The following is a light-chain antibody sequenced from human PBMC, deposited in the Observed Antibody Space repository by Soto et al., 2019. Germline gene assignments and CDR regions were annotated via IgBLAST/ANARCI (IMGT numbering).Light chain of an antibody. CDR1: SSDVGGYNY. CDR3: SSYGSTSTRYV. CDR2: EVS. J-gene: IGLJ1*01. Sequence: QSALTQPASVSGSPGQSITISCTGTSSDVGGYNYVSWYQQHPGKAPKLMIYEVSNRPSGVSNRFSGSKSGNTASLTISGLQAEDEADYFCSSYGSTSTRYVFETGTKVTVL. V-gene: IGLV2-14*01.